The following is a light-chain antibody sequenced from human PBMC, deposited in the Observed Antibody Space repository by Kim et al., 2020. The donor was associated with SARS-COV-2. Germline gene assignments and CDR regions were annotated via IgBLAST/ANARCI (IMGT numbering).Light chain of an antibody. V-gene: IGKV3-11*01. CDR2: DTS. CDR1: QDIGSY. J-gene: IGKJ4*01. CDR3: QQRFSWPLT. Sequence: WSPGERAAPAGRAGQDIGSYFAWYQQKPGQAPRLIITDTSKRATGSPARFSGSGSGTDFTLTISSLESEDFAIYYCQQRFSWPLTFGGGTKVDIK.